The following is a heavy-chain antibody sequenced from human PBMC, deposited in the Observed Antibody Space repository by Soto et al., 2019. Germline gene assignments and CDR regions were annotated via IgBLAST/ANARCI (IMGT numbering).Heavy chain of an antibody. D-gene: IGHD2-2*01. CDR1: GGSTRSTSYY. V-gene: IGHV4-39*01. CDR2: VLYSGSA. CDR3: ASVVSNGCSSTYCYGSLLLDY. Sequence: PSETLSLTWSGSGGSTRSTSYYWGWIRQPPGKGLEWIGNVLYSGSAHYNPSLRSRVTISVGTSKKQLYLKVNSVTTADTAVYYCASVVSNGCSSTYCYGSLLLDYWGQGTLVTVSS. J-gene: IGHJ4*02.